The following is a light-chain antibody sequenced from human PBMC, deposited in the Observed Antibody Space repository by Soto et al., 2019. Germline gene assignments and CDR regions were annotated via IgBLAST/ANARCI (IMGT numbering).Light chain of an antibody. J-gene: IGKJ1*01. Sequence: DIQMTQSPSSLSASVGDRVTITCRASQSITSYLNWYQQKPGKAPQLLIYAASSLQSGVPSRFSGSGSGTDFPLTISSLQPEDFATYFCPQSYTTPWTFGQGTKVEVK. V-gene: IGKV1-39*01. CDR1: QSITSY. CDR2: AAS. CDR3: PQSYTTPWT.